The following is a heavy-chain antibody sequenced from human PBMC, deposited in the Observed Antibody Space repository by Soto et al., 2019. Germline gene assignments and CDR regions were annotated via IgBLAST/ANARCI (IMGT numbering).Heavy chain of an antibody. J-gene: IGHJ4*02. Sequence: SETLSLTCTVSGGSISSYYWRWIRQPPGKGLEWIGYIYYSGSTNYNPSLKSRVTISVDTSKNQFSLKLSSVTAADTAVYYCARHPAVAGTAYYFDYWGQGTLVTVSS. V-gene: IGHV4-59*08. D-gene: IGHD6-19*01. CDR1: GGSISSYY. CDR2: IYYSGST. CDR3: ARHPAVAGTAYYFDY.